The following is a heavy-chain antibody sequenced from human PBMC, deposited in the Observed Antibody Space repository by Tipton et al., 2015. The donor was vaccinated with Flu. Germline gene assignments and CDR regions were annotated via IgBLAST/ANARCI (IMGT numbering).Heavy chain of an antibody. Sequence: TLSLTCTVSGGSVSSSDFYWGWVRQPPGKGPEWIGNIFHSGNTYYNPSLKSRVTISVDKSKNQFSLNLSSVTAADTAVYYCAKEVVVPATRFDTWGQGTQVTV. CDR2: IFHSGNT. J-gene: IGHJ4*02. V-gene: IGHV4-30-4*08. D-gene: IGHD2-15*01. CDR1: GGSVSSSDFY. CDR3: AKEVVVPATRFDT.